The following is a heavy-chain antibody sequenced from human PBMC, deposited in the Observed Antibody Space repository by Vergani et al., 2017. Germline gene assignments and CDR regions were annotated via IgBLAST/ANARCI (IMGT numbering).Heavy chain of an antibody. J-gene: IGHJ5*02. V-gene: IGHV4-39*01. CDR2: IYYSGST. CDR1: GASIRSSNYY. Sequence: QLQLQASGPGLVKPSATLSLTCSVSGASIRSSNYYWGWIRQPPGKALEWIASIYYSGSTYYNPSLNSRVTISVDTSKNQFSLKLSSVTAADTAVYFCARHSTVEWLVKLGWIDPWGQGILVTVSS. CDR3: ARHSTVEWLVKLGWIDP. D-gene: IGHD6-19*01.